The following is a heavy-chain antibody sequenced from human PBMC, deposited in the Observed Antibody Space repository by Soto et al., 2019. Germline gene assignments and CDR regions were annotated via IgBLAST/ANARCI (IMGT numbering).Heavy chain of an antibody. CDR2: IYWNDDK. V-gene: IGHV2-5*01. Sequence: QITLKESGPTLVKPTQTLTLTCTFSGFSLSTSGVGVGWIRQPPGKALEWLELIYWNDDKRYSPSLKSRLTITKDTSKNQVVLTMTNMDPVDTATYYCAHRAPWIALFSKHYYFDYWGQGTLVTVSS. J-gene: IGHJ4*02. D-gene: IGHD5-12*01. CDR1: GFSLSTSGVG. CDR3: AHRAPWIALFSKHYYFDY.